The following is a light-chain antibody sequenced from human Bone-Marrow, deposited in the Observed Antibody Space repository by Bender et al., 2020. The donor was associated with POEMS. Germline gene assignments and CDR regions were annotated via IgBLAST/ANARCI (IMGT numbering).Light chain of an antibody. CDR3: QVWDRDTKHVV. CDR2: DDS. Sequence: SYLLIQPPSVSVAPGQTARITCGGNNIGSKSVHWYQQRPGQAPLLVVYDDSDRPSGIPERLSGSNSGNTATLTISRVEGGDEADYFCQVWDRDTKHVVFGGGTKLTVL. J-gene: IGLJ2*01. V-gene: IGLV3-21*02. CDR1: NIGSKS.